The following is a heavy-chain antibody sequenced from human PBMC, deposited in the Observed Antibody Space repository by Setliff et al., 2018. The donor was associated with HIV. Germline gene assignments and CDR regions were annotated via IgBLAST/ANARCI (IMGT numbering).Heavy chain of an antibody. J-gene: IGHJ6*03. D-gene: IGHD3-3*01. CDR3: ARGSRQLTIFGVVFKTDYYFMDV. V-gene: IGHV4-34*01. CDR1: GGSFSGYY. Sequence: ETLSLTCAVYGGSFSGYYWSWIRQPPGKGLEWIGEINHDRTTNYSPSLKSRVTISVDTSKNQFSLTLNSVTAADTAVYYCARGSRQLTIFGVVFKTDYYFMDVWGKGTAVTVSS. CDR2: INHDRTT.